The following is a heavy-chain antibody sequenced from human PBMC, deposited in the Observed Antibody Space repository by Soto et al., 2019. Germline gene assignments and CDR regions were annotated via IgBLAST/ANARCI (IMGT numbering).Heavy chain of an antibody. Sequence: GSLRLSCAASGFTFSSYAMSWVRQAPGKGLEWVSAISGSGGSTYYADSVKGRFTISRDNSKNTLYLQMNSLRAEDTAVYYCAKSEYSSSNGNYYYYGMDVWGQGTTVPVSS. CDR3: AKSEYSSSNGNYYYYGMDV. D-gene: IGHD6-6*01. J-gene: IGHJ6*02. CDR2: ISGSGGST. CDR1: GFTFSSYA. V-gene: IGHV3-23*01.